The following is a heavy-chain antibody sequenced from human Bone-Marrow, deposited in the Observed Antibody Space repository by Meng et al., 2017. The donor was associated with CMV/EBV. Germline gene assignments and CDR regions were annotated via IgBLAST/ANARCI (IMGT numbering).Heavy chain of an antibody. V-gene: IGHV1-69*05. CDR2: IIPIFGTA. Sequence: GTVSSYAISGVRQAPGQGLEWMGGIIPIFGTANYAQKFQGRVTITTDESTSTAYMELSSLRSEDTAVYYCARDLSLGDPVRGNWFDPWGQGTLVTVSS. CDR3: ARDLSLGDPVRGNWFDP. D-gene: IGHD3-10*01. CDR1: GTVSSYA. J-gene: IGHJ5*02.